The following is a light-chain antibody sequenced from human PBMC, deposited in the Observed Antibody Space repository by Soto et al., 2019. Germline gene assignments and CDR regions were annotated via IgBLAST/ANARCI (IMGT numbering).Light chain of an antibody. CDR1: SSDVFGYNS. Sequence: QSALTQPASVSGSPGQSITISCTGTSSDVFGYNSVSWYQQHPGKAPKLLIYEVTNRPSGVSNRFSGSKSGNTASLTISGLQAEDEADYYCSSYTSGSTLYVFGPGTKLTVL. CDR2: EVT. CDR3: SSYTSGSTLYV. V-gene: IGLV2-14*01. J-gene: IGLJ1*01.